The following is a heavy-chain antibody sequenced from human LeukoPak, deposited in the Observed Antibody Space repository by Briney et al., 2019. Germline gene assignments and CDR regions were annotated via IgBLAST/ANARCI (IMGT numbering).Heavy chain of an antibody. Sequence: GGSLRLSCAASGFTFSNAYMNWVRQAPGKGLEWVGRIKPKTDGETTEYAAPVKGRFSISRDDSKNMLYLQMNSLKTEDTAVYYCAKDLGYCSSTSCYPVAFDIWGQGTMVTVSS. V-gene: IGHV3-15*07. CDR3: AKDLGYCSSTSCYPVAFDI. D-gene: IGHD2-2*01. CDR2: IKPKTDGETT. J-gene: IGHJ3*02. CDR1: GFTFSNAY.